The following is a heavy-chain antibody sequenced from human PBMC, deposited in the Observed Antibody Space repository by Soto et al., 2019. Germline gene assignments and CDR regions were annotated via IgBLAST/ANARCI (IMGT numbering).Heavy chain of an antibody. V-gene: IGHV4-4*07. CDR1: GGYISNYY. Sequence: PSETLCLTCTVSGGYISNYYGTWIRQPAGKGLEWIGRIYTTGSTNYNPSLKSRVTMSVDTSKNQFSLKLSSVTAADTALYYCARQTTYSSSWYDYWGHGTLVTVS. D-gene: IGHD6-13*01. CDR2: IYTTGST. CDR3: ARQTTYSSSWYDY. J-gene: IGHJ5*01.